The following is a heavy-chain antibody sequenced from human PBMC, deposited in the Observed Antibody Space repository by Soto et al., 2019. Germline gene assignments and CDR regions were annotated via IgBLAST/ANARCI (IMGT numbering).Heavy chain of an antibody. CDR2: IRSKAYGGTT. CDR3: TRPSAMLGTYAFDI. D-gene: IGHD7-27*01. J-gene: IGHJ3*02. CDR1: GFTFGDYA. Sequence: HPGGSLRLSCTASGFTFGDYAMSWFRQAPGKGLEWVGFIRSKAYGGTTEYAASVKGRFTISRDDSKSIAYLQMNSLKTEDTAVYYCTRPSAMLGTYAFDIWGQGTMVTVSS. V-gene: IGHV3-49*03.